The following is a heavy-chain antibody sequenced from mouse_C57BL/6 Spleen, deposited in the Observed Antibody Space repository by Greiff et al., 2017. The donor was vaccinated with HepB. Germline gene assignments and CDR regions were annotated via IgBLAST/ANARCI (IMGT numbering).Heavy chain of an antibody. CDR1: GFTFSSYT. D-gene: IGHD1-1*01. J-gene: IGHJ1*03. CDR2: ISGGGGNT. Sequence: DVMLVESGGGLVKPGGSLKLSCAASGFTFSSYTMSWVRQTPEKRLEWVATISGGGGNTYYPDSVKGRFTISRDNAKNTLYLQMSSLRSEDTAVYYCATNCYGSSFYWYFDVWGTGTTVTVSS. CDR3: ATNCYGSSFYWYFDV. V-gene: IGHV5-9*01.